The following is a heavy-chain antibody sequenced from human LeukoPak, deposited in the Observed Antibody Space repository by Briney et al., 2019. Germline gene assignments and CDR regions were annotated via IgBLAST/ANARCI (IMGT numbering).Heavy chain of an antibody. D-gene: IGHD3-22*01. CDR1: GFTFSSYA. Sequence: HGGSLRLSCAASGFTFSSYAMSWVRQAPGKGLEWVSAISGSGGDTYYADSVKGRFTISRDNSKNTLYLQMNSLRAEDTAVYYCAKDRGGLTMIEGFDYWGQGTLVTVSS. V-gene: IGHV3-23*01. CDR2: ISGSGGDT. J-gene: IGHJ4*02. CDR3: AKDRGGLTMIEGFDY.